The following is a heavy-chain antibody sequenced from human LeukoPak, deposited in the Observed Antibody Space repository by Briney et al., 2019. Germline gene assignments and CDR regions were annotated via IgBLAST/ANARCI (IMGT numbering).Heavy chain of an antibody. CDR2: IYTSGST. D-gene: IGHD2-2*01. CDR1: GGSISSYY. V-gene: IGHV4-4*07. J-gene: IGHJ3*02. CDR3: ARDRKDCSSTSCYYTFDI. Sequence: PSETLSLTCTVSGGSISSYYWSWIRQPAGKGLEWIGRIYTSGSTNYNPSLKSRVTMSVDTSKNQFSLKLSSVTAADTAVYYCARDRKDCSSTSCYYTFDIWGQGTMVTVSS.